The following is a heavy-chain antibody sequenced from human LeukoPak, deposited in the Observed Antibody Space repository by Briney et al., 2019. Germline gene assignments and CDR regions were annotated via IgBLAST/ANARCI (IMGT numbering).Heavy chain of an antibody. Sequence: GESLRLSCAASGFTFSSYGMHWVRQAPGKGLEWVAVISYDGSNKYYADSVKGRFTISRDNSKNTLYLQMNSLRAEDTAVYYCAKDLFRSTGGGYFQHWGQGTLVTVSS. CDR3: AKDLFRSTGGGYFQH. V-gene: IGHV3-30*18. D-gene: IGHD2-2*01. J-gene: IGHJ1*01. CDR1: GFTFSSYG. CDR2: ISYDGSNK.